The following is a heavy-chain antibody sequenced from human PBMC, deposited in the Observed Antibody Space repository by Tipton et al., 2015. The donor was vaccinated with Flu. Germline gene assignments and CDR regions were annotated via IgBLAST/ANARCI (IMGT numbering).Heavy chain of an antibody. Sequence: TLSLTCAVSGDSISSDYYWGWIRQFPGKGLEWIGTVSRSGDTKYNPTLRSRVTISIDTSKNQFSLKLSSVTAADTAVYYCARHGRFGELSSYYYYSDMDVWGQGTTVTVSS. CDR2: VSRSGDT. J-gene: IGHJ6*02. CDR1: GDSISSDYY. D-gene: IGHD3-10*01. CDR3: ARHGRFGELSSYYYYSDMDV. V-gene: IGHV4-38-2*01.